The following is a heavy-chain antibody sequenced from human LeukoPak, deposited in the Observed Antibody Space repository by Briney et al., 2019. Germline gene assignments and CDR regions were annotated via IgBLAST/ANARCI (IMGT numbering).Heavy chain of an antibody. CDR1: GGTFSSYA. D-gene: IGHD5-12*01. Sequence: ASVKVSCKASGGTFSSYAISWVRQAPGQGLEWMGGIIPIFGTANYAQKFQGRVTITADKSTSTAYMELSSLRSEDTAVYYCARCIVATNHDAFDIWGQGTMVTVSS. J-gene: IGHJ3*02. V-gene: IGHV1-69*06. CDR2: IIPIFGTA. CDR3: ARCIVATNHDAFDI.